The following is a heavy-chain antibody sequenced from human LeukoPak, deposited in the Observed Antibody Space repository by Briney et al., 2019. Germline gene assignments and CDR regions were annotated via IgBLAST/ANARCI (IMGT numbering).Heavy chain of an antibody. CDR3: VKDQREAYRSGWSRDFDY. D-gene: IGHD6-19*01. V-gene: IGHV3-7*01. CDR2: IKQDGSEK. Sequence: GGSLRLSCAASGFTFSDYWMGWVRQAPGKGLEWVANIKQDGSEKYYVDSVKGRFTISRDNAKNTLYLQVNSLRVEDTAVYYCVKDQREAYRSGWSRDFDYWGQGTLVTVSS. CDR1: GFTFSDYW. J-gene: IGHJ4*02.